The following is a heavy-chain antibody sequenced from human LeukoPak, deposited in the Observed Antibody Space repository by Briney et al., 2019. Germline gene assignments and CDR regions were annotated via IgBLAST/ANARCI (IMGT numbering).Heavy chain of an antibody. CDR2: MNPNSGNT. CDR1: GYTFTSYD. CDR3: ARGDRSFDAFDI. J-gene: IGHJ3*02. D-gene: IGHD3-22*01. V-gene: IGHV1-8*01. Sequence: ASVKVSCKASGYTFTSYDINRVRQATGQGLEWMGWMNPNSGNTGYAQKFQGRVTMTRNTSISTAYMELSSLRSEDTAVYYCARGDRSFDAFDIWGQGTMVTVSS.